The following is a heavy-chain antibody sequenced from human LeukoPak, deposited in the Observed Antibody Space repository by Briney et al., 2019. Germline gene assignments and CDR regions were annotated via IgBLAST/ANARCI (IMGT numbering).Heavy chain of an antibody. CDR1: GYTFTSYG. CDR3: ASALEWLLYGSLDY. D-gene: IGHD3-3*01. J-gene: IGHJ4*02. CDR2: ISAYNGNT. Sequence: ASVKVSCKASGYTFTSYGISWVRQAPGQGLEWMGWISAYNGNTNYAQKLQGRVTMTTDTSTSTAYMELRSLRSDDTAVYYCASALEWLLYGSLDYWGQGTLVTVSS. V-gene: IGHV1-18*01.